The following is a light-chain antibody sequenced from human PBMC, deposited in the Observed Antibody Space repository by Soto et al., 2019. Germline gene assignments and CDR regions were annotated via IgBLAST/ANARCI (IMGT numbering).Light chain of an antibody. CDR1: SSDVGGYNY. CDR3: YSNTSSNTYV. Sequence: QSVLTQPASVSGSPGQSITISCTGTSSDVGGYNYVSWYQHHPGKVPQLMIYDVSNRPSGVSNRFSGSKSGNTASLTISGLQAEDEAEYYCYSNTSSNTYVFGTGTKVTVL. V-gene: IGLV2-14*03. CDR2: DVS. J-gene: IGLJ1*01.